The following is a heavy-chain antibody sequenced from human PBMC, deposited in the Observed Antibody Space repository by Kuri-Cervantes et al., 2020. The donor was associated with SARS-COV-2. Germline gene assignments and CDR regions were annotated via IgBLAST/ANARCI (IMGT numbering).Heavy chain of an antibody. CDR2: ISRSSSNI. CDR1: GFTFSSYG. V-gene: IGHV3-48*02. J-gene: IGHJ4*02. Sequence: GESLKISCAASGFTFSSYGMHWVRQAPGKGLEWVSYISRSSSNIYYADSVEGRFTISRDNAKNSLYLQMHSLRDEDTAVYFCARDPGAHGGDLYFDYWGQGTLVTVSS. CDR3: ARDPGAHGGDLYFDY. D-gene: IGHD3-3*01.